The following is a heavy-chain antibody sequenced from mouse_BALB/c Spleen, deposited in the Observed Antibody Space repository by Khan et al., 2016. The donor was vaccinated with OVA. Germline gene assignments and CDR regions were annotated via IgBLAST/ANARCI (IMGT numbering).Heavy chain of an antibody. CDR3: YRHGHGESFYFTF. Sequence: QIQLVQSGPELRKPGETVKISCQTSGYTFTNFKVNWVKQTPGMGLKWMGYINTFTGEPTYADDFKGRFAFSLDTSASTAYLQINNLKNEDMATYSGYRHGHGESFYFTFWGQGTTLTVSS. V-gene: IGHV9-1*02. D-gene: IGHD2-13*01. CDR1: GYTFTNFK. J-gene: IGHJ2*01. CDR2: INTFTGEP.